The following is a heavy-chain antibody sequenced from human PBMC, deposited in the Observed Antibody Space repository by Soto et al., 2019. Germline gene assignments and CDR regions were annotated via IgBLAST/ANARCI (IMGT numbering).Heavy chain of an antibody. D-gene: IGHD2-8*01. CDR1: GGPVSSGGYY. Sequence: SETLSLTCTVSGGPVSSGGYYLSWIRQHPGTGLEWIGYIYYSGTTYFNPSLKSRASISLETSKNEFSLKLTSVTAADTAVYYCARRALPQCINGVCYKDGFWDYWGQGALVTVSS. J-gene: IGHJ4*02. V-gene: IGHV4-31*03. CDR3: ARRALPQCINGVCYKDGFWDY. CDR2: IYYSGTT.